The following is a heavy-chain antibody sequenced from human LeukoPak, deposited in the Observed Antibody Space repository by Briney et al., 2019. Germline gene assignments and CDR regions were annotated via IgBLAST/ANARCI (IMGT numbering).Heavy chain of an antibody. Sequence: GGSLRLSCAASGFTVSTNYMSGVRQAPGKGLEWVSTLYSGGNRYYADSVRGRFTISRDDSRNTLFLQMNNLRVEDTAMYYCARESGDRPGLPGRWGQGTLVTVSS. CDR3: ARESGDRPGLPGR. V-gene: IGHV3-53*01. J-gene: IGHJ4*02. CDR1: GFTVSTNY. CDR2: LYSGGNR. D-gene: IGHD1-26*01.